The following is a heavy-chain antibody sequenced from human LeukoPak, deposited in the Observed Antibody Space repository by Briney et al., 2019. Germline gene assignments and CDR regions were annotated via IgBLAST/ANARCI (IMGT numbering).Heavy chain of an antibody. J-gene: IGHJ6*02. D-gene: IGHD2-21*01. CDR3: ARSRYCGGDCYHYGMDV. CDR1: GFTFSSYS. CDR2: ISSSSSTI. V-gene: IGHV3-48*02. Sequence: GGSLRLSCAASGFTFSSYSMNWVRQAPGKGLEWVSYISSSSSTIYYADSVKGRFTISRDNAKNSLYLQMNSLRDEDTAVYYCARSRYCGGDCYHYGMDVWGQGTTVTVSS.